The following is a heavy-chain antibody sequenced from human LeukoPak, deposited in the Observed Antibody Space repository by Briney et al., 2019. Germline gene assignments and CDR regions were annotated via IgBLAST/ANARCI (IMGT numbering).Heavy chain of an antibody. Sequence: GGSLRLSCAASGFTFSNYWMSWVRQAPGKGLEWVANIKQDGSEKLYVDSLKGRFTISRDNAKNSLYLQMNSLRAEDTAVYYCARWAYGNFFDYWGQGTLVTVSS. CDR1: GFTFSNYW. V-gene: IGHV3-7*05. J-gene: IGHJ4*02. D-gene: IGHD4-17*01. CDR3: ARWAYGNFFDY. CDR2: IKQDGSEK.